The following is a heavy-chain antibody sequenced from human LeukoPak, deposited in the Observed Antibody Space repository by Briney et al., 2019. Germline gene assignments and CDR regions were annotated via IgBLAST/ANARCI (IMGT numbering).Heavy chain of an antibody. Sequence: ASVKVSCKASGYTFTTYGINWVRQAPGQGLGWMGWISGYTGNTNYAQKIQGRVTMTTDTSTRTAYMELRSLRSDDTAVYYCARLITRGNSFGSDYWGQGTLVTVSS. J-gene: IGHJ4*02. CDR2: ISGYTGNT. V-gene: IGHV1-18*01. CDR3: ARLITRGNSFGSDY. D-gene: IGHD5-18*01. CDR1: GYTFTTYG.